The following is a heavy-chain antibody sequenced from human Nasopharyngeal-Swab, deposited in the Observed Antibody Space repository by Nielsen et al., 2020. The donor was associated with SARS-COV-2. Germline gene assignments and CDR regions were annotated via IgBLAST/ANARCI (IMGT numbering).Heavy chain of an antibody. V-gene: IGHV4-59*13. CDR3: ARKVGPWGYSTS. Sequence: PGEGLEWIGYIYYSGSTNYNPSLKSRVTISVDTSKNQFSLKLSSVTAADTAVYYCARKVGPWGYSTSWGQGTLVTVSS. D-gene: IGHD6-13*01. CDR2: IYYSGST. J-gene: IGHJ4*02.